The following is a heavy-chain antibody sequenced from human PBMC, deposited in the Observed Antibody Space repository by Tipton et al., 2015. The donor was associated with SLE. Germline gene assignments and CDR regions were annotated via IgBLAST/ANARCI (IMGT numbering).Heavy chain of an antibody. Sequence: SLRLSCTASGFIFSTYAMNWVRQAPGKGLEWVATINGGGDRYYTDSVKGRFIISRDNSKNTLYLQMNSLRDDDTAVYFCAKGEQVVDSWGQGTLVTVSS. CDR3: AKGEQVVDS. CDR2: INGGGDR. D-gene: IGHD6-6*01. V-gene: IGHV3-23*01. CDR1: GFIFSTYA. J-gene: IGHJ4*02.